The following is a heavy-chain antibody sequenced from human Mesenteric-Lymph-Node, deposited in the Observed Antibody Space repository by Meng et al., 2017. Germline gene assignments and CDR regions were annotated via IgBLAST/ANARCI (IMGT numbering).Heavy chain of an antibody. CDR2: IYYSGST. CDR3: ARDRKHYGERGWFDP. Sequence: QVQLQESGPGLGAPSQTLSLTCTVSGGSISSGDYYWSWIRQPPGKGLEWIGYIYYSGSTYSNASLKSRVTISIDRSKNQFSLKLSSVTAADTAVYYCARDRKHYGERGWFDPWGQGTLVTVSS. J-gene: IGHJ5*02. V-gene: IGHV4-30-4*01. D-gene: IGHD4-17*01. CDR1: GGSISSGDYY.